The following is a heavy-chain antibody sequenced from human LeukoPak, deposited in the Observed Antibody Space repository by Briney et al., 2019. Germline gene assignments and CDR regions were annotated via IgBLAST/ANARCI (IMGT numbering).Heavy chain of an antibody. J-gene: IGHJ4*02. CDR2: ISFSGDYI. Sequence: PGESLRLFCAASGFTFTTYWMGWVRQAPGKGLEWVSCISFSGDYIYYADSLKGRITISRENAKKSLYLQMNSLRAEDSAVYYCARRASTERGHSYALDYWGQGTLATVSA. V-gene: IGHV3-21*01. CDR3: ARRASTERGHSYALDY. CDR1: GFTFTTYW. D-gene: IGHD5-18*01.